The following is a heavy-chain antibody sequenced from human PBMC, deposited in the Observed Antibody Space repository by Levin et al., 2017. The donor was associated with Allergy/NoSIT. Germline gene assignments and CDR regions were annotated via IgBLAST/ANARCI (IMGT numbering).Heavy chain of an antibody. D-gene: IGHD3-10*01. CDR1: GFTLSRYA. V-gene: IGHV3-30-3*01. CDR3: ARYLTSGSDL. Sequence: GGSLRLSCAASGFTLSRYAVSWVRQAPGKGLEWVAVMSFDGNNKFYSDSVKGRITLSRDTSKNTVFVQMNNLRVDDTAVYYCARYLTSGSDLWGQGTLVTVSS. J-gene: IGHJ5*02. CDR2: MSFDGNNK.